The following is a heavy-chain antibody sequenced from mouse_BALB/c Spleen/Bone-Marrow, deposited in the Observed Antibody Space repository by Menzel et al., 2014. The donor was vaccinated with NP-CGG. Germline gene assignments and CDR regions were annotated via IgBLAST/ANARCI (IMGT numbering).Heavy chain of an antibody. CDR2: INPSNGGT. CDR3: TRYTYGDYPYYYAMDY. Sequence: VQLQESGAELVKPGASVKLSCKASGYTFTSYYMYWVKQRPGQGLEWIGGINPSNGGTNFNEKFKSKATLTVDKSSGAAYMQLGSLTSEDSAVYYCTRYTYGDYPYYYAMDYWGQGTSVTVSS. J-gene: IGHJ4*01. CDR1: GYTFTSYY. D-gene: IGHD2-13*01. V-gene: IGHV1S81*02.